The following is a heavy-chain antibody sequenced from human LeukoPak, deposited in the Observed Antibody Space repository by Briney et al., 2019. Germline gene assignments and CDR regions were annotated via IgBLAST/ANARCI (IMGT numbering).Heavy chain of an antibody. CDR2: ISGSGGST. CDR1: GFTFSSYS. CDR3: AKGSSTSCYKNAFDI. Sequence: GGSLRLSCAASGFTFSSYSMNWVRQAPGKGLEWVSAISGSGGSTYCADSVKGRFTISRDNSKNTLYLQMNSLRAEDTAVYYCAKGSSTSCYKNAFDIWGQGTMVTVSS. D-gene: IGHD2-2*02. V-gene: IGHV3-23*01. J-gene: IGHJ3*02.